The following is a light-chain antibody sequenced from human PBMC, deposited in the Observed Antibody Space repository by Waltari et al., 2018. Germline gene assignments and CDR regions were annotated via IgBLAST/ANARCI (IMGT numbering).Light chain of an antibody. CDR1: SSDVDGYNY. V-gene: IGLV2-8*01. J-gene: IGLJ2*01. Sequence: SALTQRPSASGSPGQSVAISCSGTSSDVDGYNYVSWYQQHPGKAPKLIIYEVSKRPSGVPGRFSRYKSGNTASHTVSGLQDDDEADFYCSSYAGSNDPVVFGGATKLTVL. CDR3: SSYAGSNDPVV. CDR2: EVS.